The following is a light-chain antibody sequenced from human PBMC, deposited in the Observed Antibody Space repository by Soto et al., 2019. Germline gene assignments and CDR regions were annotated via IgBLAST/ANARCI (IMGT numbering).Light chain of an antibody. J-gene: IGLJ2*01. CDR3: ESWDERLKGSVV. CDR1: SSNIGRST. CDR2: LND. V-gene: IGLV1-44*01. Sequence: QSVLTQPRSASGTPGQTVTISCSGGSSNIGRSTVNWYQQLPGTAPRLLIYLNDQRPSGVPDRFSGSKSGTSASLAISGLQSEDEADYYCESWDERLKGSVVFGGGTKLTVL.